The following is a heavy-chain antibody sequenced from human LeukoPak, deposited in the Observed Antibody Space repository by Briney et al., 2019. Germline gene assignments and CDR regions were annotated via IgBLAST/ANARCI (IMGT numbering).Heavy chain of an antibody. J-gene: IGHJ3*02. CDR3: ARREGFGYCSSTSCYTDAFDI. D-gene: IGHD2-2*02. Sequence: SETLSLTCTVSGGSISSGGYYWSWIRQPPGKGLEWIGYIYHSGSTYYNPSLKSRVTISVDRSKNQFSLKLSSVTAADTAVYYCARREGFGYCSSTSCYTDAFDIWGQGTMVTVSS. CDR2: IYHSGST. CDR1: GGSISSGGYY. V-gene: IGHV4-30-2*01.